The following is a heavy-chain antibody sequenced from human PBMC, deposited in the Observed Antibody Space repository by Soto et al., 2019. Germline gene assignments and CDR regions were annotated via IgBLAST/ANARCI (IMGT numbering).Heavy chain of an antibody. J-gene: IGHJ6*02. D-gene: IGHD3-10*01. CDR3: ARDRNYYGSGTLSSYNGMDV. V-gene: IGHV4-39*02. Sequence: KASETLSLTCTVSGGSISSDSYYWGWIRQSPEKGLEWIASISYSGSTYYNPTLRSRLIISVDTSKSQFSLTLSSVTAADTAVYYCARDRNYYGSGTLSSYNGMDVWGQGTTVTVSS. CDR2: ISYSGST. CDR1: GGSISSDSYY.